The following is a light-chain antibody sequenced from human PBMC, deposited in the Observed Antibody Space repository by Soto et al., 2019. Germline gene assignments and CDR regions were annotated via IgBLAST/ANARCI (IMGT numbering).Light chain of an antibody. CDR1: SSDVGGFNS. CDR3: SSYTSTMTNV. V-gene: IGLV2-14*03. CDR2: DVV. J-gene: IGLJ1*01. Sequence: QSALTQPASVSGSPGQSITISCTGTSSDVGGFNSVSWYQLRPGTAPKLILYDVVDRPSGVSYSFSGSKSGNTASLTISGLQAADEADYFCSSYTSTMTNVFGSGTKLTVL.